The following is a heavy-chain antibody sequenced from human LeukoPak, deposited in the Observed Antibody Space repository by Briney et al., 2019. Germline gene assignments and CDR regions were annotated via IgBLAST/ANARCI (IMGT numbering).Heavy chain of an antibody. J-gene: IGHJ4*02. V-gene: IGHV3-20*04. CDR1: GFTFEASG. Sequence: GGSLRLSCAASGFTFEASGMSWVRQVPGKGLEWVAGINWNNGKTNYADSVEGRFTISRDNPKNSLYLQMNSLRDEDTALYYCARPRDLCSSSSCPSFDYWGQGTLVTVSS. D-gene: IGHD2-15*01. CDR3: ARPRDLCSSSSCPSFDY. CDR2: INWNNGKT.